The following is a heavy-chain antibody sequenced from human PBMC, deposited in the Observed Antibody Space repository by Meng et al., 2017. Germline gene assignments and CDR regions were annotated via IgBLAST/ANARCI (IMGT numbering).Heavy chain of an antibody. CDR1: GGSMSSSSYY. D-gene: IGHD3-9*01. CDR2: IYYSGST. J-gene: IGHJ4*02. Sequence: SETLSLTCTVSGGSMSSSSYYWGWIRQPPGKGLEWIGSIYYSGSTYYNPSLKSRVTISVDTSKNQFSLKLSSVTAADTAVYYCARDHYDILTGYSGSFDYWGQGTLVTVSS. V-gene: IGHV4-39*07. CDR3: ARDHYDILTGYSGSFDY.